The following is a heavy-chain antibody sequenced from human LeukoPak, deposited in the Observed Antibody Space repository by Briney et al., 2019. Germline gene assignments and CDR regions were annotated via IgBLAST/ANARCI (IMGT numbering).Heavy chain of an antibody. CDR3: ATLVNWNWYFDL. D-gene: IGHD1-20*01. V-gene: IGHV3-15*01. Sequence: GGSLRLSCAPPGISFRKAWMSWVRQALGKGRGWVGRLKSTTDIGTIDYAAPVKGRFTISRDDSKDTLYLQMNSLKTEDTAVYYCATLVNWNWYFDLWGRGTLVTVSS. CDR2: LKSTTDIGTI. CDR1: GISFRKAW. J-gene: IGHJ2*01.